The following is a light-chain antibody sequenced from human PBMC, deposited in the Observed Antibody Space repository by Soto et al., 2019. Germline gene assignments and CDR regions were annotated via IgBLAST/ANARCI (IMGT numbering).Light chain of an antibody. Sequence: VLDHVPISPHLSAGLQATLSCXASQSVSNNYLAWYQERPGQGPRLLIHGSWNGATGVPDRFSGGGTGTDVTLSISSREPDGFPVYYWRQEGTSGRFGQGARVVIK. CDR2: GSW. V-gene: IGKV3-20*01. CDR1: QSVSNNY. CDR3: RQEGTSGR. J-gene: IGKJ1*01.